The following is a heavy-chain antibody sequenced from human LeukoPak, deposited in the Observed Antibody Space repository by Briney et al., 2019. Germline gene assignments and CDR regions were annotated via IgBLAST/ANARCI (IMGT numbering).Heavy chain of an antibody. CDR3: ARRDTIFGTEFDY. D-gene: IGHD3-3*01. J-gene: IGHJ4*01. CDR2: INTNTGNP. V-gene: IGHV7-4-1*02. Sequence: GASVKVSCKASRYTFTGYYMHWVRPAPGQGLAWMGWINTNTGNPTYAQGFTGRFVFSLDTSVSTAYLQISSLKAEDTAVYYCARRDTIFGTEFDYWGQGTLVTVSS. CDR1: RYTFTGYY.